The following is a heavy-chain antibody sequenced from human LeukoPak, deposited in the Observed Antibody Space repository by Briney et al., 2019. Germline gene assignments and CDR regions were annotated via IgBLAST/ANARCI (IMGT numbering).Heavy chain of an antibody. J-gene: IGHJ4*02. CDR2: MNPNSGNT. Sequence: ASVKVSCKASGYTFTIYGINWVRQATGQGLEWMGWMNPNSGNTGYAQKFQGRVTITRSTSISTAYMELSSLRSEDTAVYYCARPLGYCSSTSCYFDYWGQGTLVTVSS. CDR3: ARPLGYCSSTSCYFDY. V-gene: IGHV1-8*03. CDR1: GYTFTIYG. D-gene: IGHD2-2*01.